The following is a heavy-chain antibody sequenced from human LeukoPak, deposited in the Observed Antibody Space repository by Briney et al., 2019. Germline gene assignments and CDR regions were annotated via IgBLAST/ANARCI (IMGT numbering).Heavy chain of an antibody. J-gene: IGHJ5*02. CDR1: GGSFSGYY. V-gene: IGHV4-34*01. D-gene: IGHD3-10*01. CDR2: INHIRST. CDR3: PRDVLLWFGERKFDP. Sequence: SETLSLTCAVYGGSFSGYYWSWSRQPPGKGLWWIGEINHIRSTNYNPSLKSRVTISVDTSKNQFSLKLSSVTAADTAAYYCPRDVLLWFGERKFDPWGQGTLVTVSS.